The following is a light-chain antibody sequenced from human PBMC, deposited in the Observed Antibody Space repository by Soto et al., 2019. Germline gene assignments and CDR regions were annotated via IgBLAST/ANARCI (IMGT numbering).Light chain of an antibody. V-gene: IGKV3-20*01. J-gene: IGKJ1*01. CDR1: QSVSSSY. CDR2: GAS. Sequence: EIVLTQSPGTRSLSPGERATLSCRASQSVSSSYLAWYQQKAGQAPRLLIYGASSRATGIPDRFSGSGSGTDFTLTISRLEPEDFAVYYCQQYGSSPSWTFGQGTKVEIK. CDR3: QQYGSSPSWT.